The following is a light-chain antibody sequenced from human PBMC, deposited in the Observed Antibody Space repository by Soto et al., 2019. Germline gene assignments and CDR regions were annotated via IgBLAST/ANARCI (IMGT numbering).Light chain of an antibody. CDR2: GAS. CDR3: QQYVNWPPWT. CDR1: QSVSSN. Sequence: EIVMTQSPATLSVSPGERATLSCRASQSVSSNLAWYQHKPGQAPRLLIYGASTRATGIPARFSGSGSGTEFTLTISSLQSEDLAVYFCQQYVNWPPWTFGQGTKVEI. J-gene: IGKJ1*01. V-gene: IGKV3-15*01.